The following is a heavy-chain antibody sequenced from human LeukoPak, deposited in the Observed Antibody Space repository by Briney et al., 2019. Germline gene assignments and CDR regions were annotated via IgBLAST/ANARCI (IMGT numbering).Heavy chain of an antibody. V-gene: IGHV4-61*01. D-gene: IGHD3-22*01. CDR1: GGSVSSGSYY. CDR3: ARDHTMIFDY. J-gene: IGHJ4*02. CDR2: IYYSGRT. Sequence: SETLSLTCTVSGGSVSSGSYYWSWIRQPPGKGLEWIGYIYYSGRTNYNPSLKSRVTISVDTSKNQFSLKLSSVTAADTAVYYCARDHTMIFDYWGQGTLVTVSS.